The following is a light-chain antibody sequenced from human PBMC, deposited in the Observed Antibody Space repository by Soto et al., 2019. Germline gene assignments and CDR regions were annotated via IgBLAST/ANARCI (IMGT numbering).Light chain of an antibody. CDR3: QQYGSSPRFT. J-gene: IGKJ3*01. CDR1: QSVSSSY. Sequence: EIVLTQSPGTLSLSPGERATLSCRASQSVSSSYLAWYQQKPGQAPRLLIYGASGRTTGIPDRFSGSGSGTHFTLTISRLEPEDFAVYYCQQYGSSPRFTFGPGTNVDIK. CDR2: GAS. V-gene: IGKV3-20*01.